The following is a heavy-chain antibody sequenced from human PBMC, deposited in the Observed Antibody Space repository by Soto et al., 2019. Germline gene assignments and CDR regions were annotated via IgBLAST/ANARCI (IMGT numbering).Heavy chain of an antibody. V-gene: IGHV1-2*04. D-gene: IGHD2-2*01. CDR2: INPNSGGT. J-gene: IGHJ5*02. CDR3: ARGRSDIVLVPAAIWSWFDP. CDR1: GYTFTVYY. Sequence: ASVKVSCKASGYTFTVYYMHWVLQAPGQGLEWMGWINPNSGGTNYAQKFQGWVTMTRDTSISTAYMELSRLRSDDTAVYYCARGRSDIVLVPAAIWSWFDPWGPG.